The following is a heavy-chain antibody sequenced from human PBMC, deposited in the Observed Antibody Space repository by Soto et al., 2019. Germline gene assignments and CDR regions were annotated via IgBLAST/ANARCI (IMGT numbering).Heavy chain of an antibody. CDR2: INPNSGGT. D-gene: IGHD1-26*01. CDR1: GYAFTCYY. Sequence: XSVKVCCKASGYAFTCYYMHLVRQAPGQGLECMGWINPNSGGTNYAQKFQGRVTMTRDTSISTAYMELSRLRSDDTAVYYCARDRSPYDDWGQGTLVTVSS. CDR3: ARDRSPYDD. V-gene: IGHV1-2*02. J-gene: IGHJ4*02.